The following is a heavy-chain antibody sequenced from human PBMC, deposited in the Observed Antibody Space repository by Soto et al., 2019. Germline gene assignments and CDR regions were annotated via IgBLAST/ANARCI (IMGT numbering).Heavy chain of an antibody. CDR2: IYYSGST. CDR3: ARTGDYVDWYFDL. CDR1: GGPISSYY. J-gene: IGHJ2*01. D-gene: IGHD4-17*01. Sequence: QVQLQESGPGLVKPSETLSLTGTVSGGPISSYYWSWIRQPPGKGLEWIGYIYYSGSTNYNPSLKSRVTISVDTSKNQFSLKLSSVTAADTAVYYCARTGDYVDWYFDLWGRGTLVTVSS. V-gene: IGHV4-59*01.